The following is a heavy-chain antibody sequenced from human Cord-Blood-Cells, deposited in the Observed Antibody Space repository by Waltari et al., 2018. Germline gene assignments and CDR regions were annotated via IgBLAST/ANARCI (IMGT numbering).Heavy chain of an antibody. D-gene: IGHD3-22*01. CDR2: IIPIIGIA. CDR1: ASTCRSYP. V-gene: IGHV1-69*12. J-gene: IGHJ5*02. CDR3: ARSSDYYDSSGYNWFDP. Sequence: QVPLVQSGAEVKKPGSSVTVFCKASASTCRSYPISWVRQAPRQGLEWMGGIIPIIGIANYAQKCQGRVTITADESTSTAYMALSSLRSEDTAVYYCARSSDYYDSSGYNWFDPWGQGTLVTVSS.